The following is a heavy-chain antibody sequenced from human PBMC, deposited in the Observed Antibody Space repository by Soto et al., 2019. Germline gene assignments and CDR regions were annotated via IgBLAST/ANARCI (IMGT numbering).Heavy chain of an antibody. CDR2: INHSGST. J-gene: IGHJ6*02. V-gene: IGHV4-34*01. Sequence: LSLTCAVYGGSFSGYYWSWIRQPPGKGLEWIGEINHSGSTNYNPSLKSRVTISVDTSKNQFSLKLSSVTAADTAVYYCARDELVLNYYYYYGMDVWGQGTTVTVSS. CDR1: GGSFSGYY. CDR3: ARDELVLNYYYYYGMDV. D-gene: IGHD6-13*01.